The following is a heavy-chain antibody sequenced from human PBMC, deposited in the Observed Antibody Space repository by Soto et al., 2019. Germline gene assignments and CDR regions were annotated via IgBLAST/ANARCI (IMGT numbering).Heavy chain of an antibody. CDR2: INPNSGGT. Sequence: VASVKVSCKASGYTFTGYYIHWVRQAPLQVLGWMVCINPNSGGTNYAQKFQGRVTMTRDTSPSTAYMELRRLRSDDTPVYYCARDTIARYDFWRGYYTCGTNLPIPGMEVWGPGTTVTVSS. J-gene: IGHJ6*01. V-gene: IGHV1-2*02. D-gene: IGHD3-3*01. CDR3: ARDTIARYDFWRGYYTCGTNLPIPGMEV. CDR1: GYTFTGYY.